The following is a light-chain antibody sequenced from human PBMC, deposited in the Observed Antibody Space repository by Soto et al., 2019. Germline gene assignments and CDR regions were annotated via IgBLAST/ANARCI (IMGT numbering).Light chain of an antibody. CDR2: DAS. CDR1: QSISSW. Sequence: IRMTQSPSSLSAYTGDRVTITCRASQSISSWLAWYQQKPGKAPKLLIYDASSLESGVPSRFSGSGSGTEFTLTICSLQPDDFATYYCQQYKSYPGTFGQGAKVDIK. J-gene: IGKJ1*01. V-gene: IGKV1-5*01. CDR3: QQYKSYPGT.